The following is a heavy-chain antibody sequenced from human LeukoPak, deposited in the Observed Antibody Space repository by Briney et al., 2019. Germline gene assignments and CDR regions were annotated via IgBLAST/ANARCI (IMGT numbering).Heavy chain of an antibody. CDR2: ISSSSSYI. CDR1: GFIFSSYS. CDR3: ARSTGSTMFIDY. V-gene: IGHV3-21*01. J-gene: IGHJ4*02. Sequence: GGSLRLSCAASGFIFSSYSMNWVRQAPGKGLEWVSSISSSSSYIYYADSVKGRFTISRDNAKNSLYLQMNSLRAEDTAVYYCARSTGSTMFIDYWGQGTLVTVSS. D-gene: IGHD3-10*02.